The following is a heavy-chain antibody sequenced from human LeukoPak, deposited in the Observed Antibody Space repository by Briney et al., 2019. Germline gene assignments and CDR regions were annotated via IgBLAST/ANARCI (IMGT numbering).Heavy chain of an antibody. D-gene: IGHD5-24*01. CDR3: AREGRYRYGYNEYHSYMDI. V-gene: IGHV4-59*01. CDR1: GGSISSYY. Sequence: SETLSLTCTASGGSISSYYWSWIRQPPGKGLEWIGYIYYSGSTNYNPSLKSRVTISVDTSKNQFSLKLSSVTAAETAVYYCAREGRYRYGYNEYHSYMDIWGKGTTVTVSS. J-gene: IGHJ6*03. CDR2: IYYSGST.